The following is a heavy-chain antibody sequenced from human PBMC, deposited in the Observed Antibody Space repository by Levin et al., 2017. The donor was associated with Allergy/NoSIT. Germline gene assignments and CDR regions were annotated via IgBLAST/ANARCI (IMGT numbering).Heavy chain of an antibody. D-gene: IGHD2-15*01. J-gene: IGHJ4*02. Sequence: GGSLRLSCAASGFTFSSYWMHWVRQAPGKGLVWVSRINSDGSTTSYADSVEGRFTISRDNAKNTLYLQMNNLRAEDTAVYYCARVGMRCSVNTCYSHWGQGTLVTVSS. CDR1: GFTFSSYW. V-gene: IGHV3-74*01. CDR2: INSDGSTT. CDR3: ARVGMRCSVNTCYSH.